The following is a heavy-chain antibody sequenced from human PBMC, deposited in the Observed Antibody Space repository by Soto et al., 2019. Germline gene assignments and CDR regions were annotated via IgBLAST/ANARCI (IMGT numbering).Heavy chain of an antibody. D-gene: IGHD5-12*01. Sequence: TLSFTCTVSGGSRSSGGYYWSWILQHPGKGLEWIGYIYYSGSTYYNPSLKSRVTISVDTSKNQFSLKLSSVTAADTAVYYCAREGRDGYNLIDYSGQGTLVTVSS. J-gene: IGHJ4*02. CDR2: IYYSGST. CDR3: AREGRDGYNLIDY. CDR1: GGSRSSGGYY. V-gene: IGHV4-31*03.